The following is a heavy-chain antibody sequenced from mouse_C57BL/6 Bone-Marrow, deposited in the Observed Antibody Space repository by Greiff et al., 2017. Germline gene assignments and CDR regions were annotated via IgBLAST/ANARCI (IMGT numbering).Heavy chain of an antibody. V-gene: IGHV1-82*01. CDR1: GYAFSSSW. J-gene: IGHJ2*01. D-gene: IGHD1-1*01. Sequence: QVQLQQSGPELVKPGASVKISCKASGYAFSSSWMNWVKQRPGKGLEWIGRIYPGDGDTNYNGKFKGKATLTADKSSSTAYMQLSSLTSEDSAVYFCAREGITTVVAPDFDYWGQGTTLTVSS. CDR3: AREGITTVVAPDFDY. CDR2: IYPGDGDT.